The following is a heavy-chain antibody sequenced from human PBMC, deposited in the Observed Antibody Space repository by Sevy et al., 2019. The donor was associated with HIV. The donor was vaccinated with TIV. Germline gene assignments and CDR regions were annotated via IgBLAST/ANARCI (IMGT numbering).Heavy chain of an antibody. CDR3: ARHTAPDCSSTSCYSPSDRFIDY. V-gene: IGHV5-51*01. CDR2: IYPGDSDI. Sequence: GESLKISCKGSGYSFTSYWIGWVRQMPGKGLEWMGIIYPGDSDIRYSPSFQGQVTISADKSISTAYLQWSSQKASDTAMYYCARHTAPDCSSTSCYSPSDRFIDYWGQGTLVTVSS. J-gene: IGHJ4*02. CDR1: GYSFTSYW. D-gene: IGHD2-2*02.